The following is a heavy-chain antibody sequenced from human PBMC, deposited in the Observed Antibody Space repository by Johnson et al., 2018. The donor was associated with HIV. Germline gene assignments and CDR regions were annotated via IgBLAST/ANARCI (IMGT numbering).Heavy chain of an antibody. CDR1: GFTFSNYG. Sequence: QVQLVESGGGVVQPGRSLRLSCAASGFTFSNYGMHWVRQAPGKGLEWVAVISYDGSNEYYADFVKGRFTISRDNSKDTLFLQMDSLRPEDTAVYYCANLLFLQWLAPDDGFDIWGQGTMVTVSS. D-gene: IGHD3-3*01. CDR2: ISYDGSNE. V-gene: IGHV3-30*18. J-gene: IGHJ3*02. CDR3: ANLLFLQWLAPDDGFDI.